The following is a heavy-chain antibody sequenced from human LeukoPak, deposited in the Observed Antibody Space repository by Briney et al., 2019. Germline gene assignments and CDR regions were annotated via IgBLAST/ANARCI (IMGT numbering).Heavy chain of an antibody. D-gene: IGHD4-17*01. CDR3: ATTTDYGDFLP. V-gene: IGHV1-24*01. Sequence: ASVKVSCKVSVYTLTELSLHWVRQAPGKGLEWMGGFDPEDGETMYAQKFQGTVIMTEDTSTDTAYMELSSLRSEDTAVYYCATTTDYGDFLPWGQGTLVTVSS. CDR2: FDPEDGET. J-gene: IGHJ5*02. CDR1: VYTLTELS.